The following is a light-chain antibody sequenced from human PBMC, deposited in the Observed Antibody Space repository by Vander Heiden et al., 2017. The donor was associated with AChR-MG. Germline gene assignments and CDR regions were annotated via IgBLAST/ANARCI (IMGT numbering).Light chain of an antibody. CDR2: GAS. Sequence: DIQMTQSPSSLSASVGDRVTITCRASQGISNFLAWFQQRPGKVPKLLISGASTLQSGVPSRFSGSGSGTDFTLTISSLQPEDVATYYCHKYNSAPKFGQGTQVEIK. V-gene: IGKV1-27*01. J-gene: IGKJ1*01. CDR1: QGISNF. CDR3: HKYNSAPK.